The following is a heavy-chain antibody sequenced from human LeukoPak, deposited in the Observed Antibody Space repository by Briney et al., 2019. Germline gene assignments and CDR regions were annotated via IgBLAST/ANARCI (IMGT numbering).Heavy chain of an antibody. D-gene: IGHD3-22*01. CDR2: IIPIFGTA. Sequence: GSSVKVSCKASGGTFSSYAISWVRQAPGQGLEWVGRIIPIFGTANYAQKFQGRVTITADKSTSTAYMEMSSLRSEDTAAYYCARDGYYYDSSGYYYDWFDPWGQGTLVTVSS. CDR1: GGTFSSYA. CDR3: ARDGYYYDSSGYYYDWFDP. J-gene: IGHJ5*02. V-gene: IGHV1-69*06.